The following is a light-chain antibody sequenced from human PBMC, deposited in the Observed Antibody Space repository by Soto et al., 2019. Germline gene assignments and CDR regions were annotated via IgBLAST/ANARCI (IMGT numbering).Light chain of an antibody. CDR1: QGITNG. CDR2: GAS. Sequence: DIQMTQSPSSVSASVGDSVTMTCRASQGITNGLAWYQQKPGKAPKPLIYGASSLQSGVPSRFSGGGSGTEFILTITGLQTEDFAVYHCQQYGGSPRTFGQGTKVERK. V-gene: IGKV1-12*01. J-gene: IGKJ1*01. CDR3: QQYGGSPRT.